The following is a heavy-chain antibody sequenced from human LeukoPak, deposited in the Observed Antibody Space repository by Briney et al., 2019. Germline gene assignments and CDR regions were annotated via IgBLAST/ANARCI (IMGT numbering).Heavy chain of an antibody. CDR2: IYQSGST. D-gene: IGHD1-26*01. CDR1: GGSISFY. CDR3: ARHSDRWRYAMDV. V-gene: IGHV4-59*08. J-gene: IGHJ6*02. Sequence: SETLSLTCTVSGGSISFYWSWFWQSPGKGLEWIGQIYQSGSTDYNPSLRSRVTISRDTFKNQFSLQLTSVTAADTAVYYCARHSDRWRYAMDVWGQGTTVTVSS.